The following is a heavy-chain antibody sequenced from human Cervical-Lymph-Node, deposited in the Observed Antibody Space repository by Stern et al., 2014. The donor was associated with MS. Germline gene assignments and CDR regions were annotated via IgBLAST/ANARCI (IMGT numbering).Heavy chain of an antibody. CDR2: IHYSGSN. D-gene: IGHD4-17*01. CDR3: ARTTVSHYYYYGMDV. Sequence: QLQLQESGPGLVKPSETLSLTCTVSGGSISSYYWSWIRQPQGKGLEWIGYIHYSGSNNYNPSLKRRITTSVYNSKNQFALKLSSVTAADTAVYYCARTTVSHYYYYGMDVWGQGTTVTVSS. V-gene: IGHV4-59*01. CDR1: GGSISSYY. J-gene: IGHJ6*02.